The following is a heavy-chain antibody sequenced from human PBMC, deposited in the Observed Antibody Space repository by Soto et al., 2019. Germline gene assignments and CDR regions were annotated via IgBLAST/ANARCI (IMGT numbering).Heavy chain of an antibody. CDR3: AKGRRGYCSGGSCYRYPFDY. D-gene: IGHD2-15*01. CDR2: ISAGGSRT. Sequence: EVQLLESGGGLVQPGGSLRLSCAASGFTFSSYAMSWVRQAPGKGLEWVSGISAGGSRTYYADSVKGRFTISRDNSKNTLYRQMNSLRAEDTALYYCAKGRRGYCSGGSCYRYPFDYWGQGTLVTVSS. CDR1: GFTFSSYA. V-gene: IGHV3-23*01. J-gene: IGHJ4*02.